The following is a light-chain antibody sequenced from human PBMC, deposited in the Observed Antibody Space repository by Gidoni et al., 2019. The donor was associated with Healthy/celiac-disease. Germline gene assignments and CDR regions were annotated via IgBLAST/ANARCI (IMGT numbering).Light chain of an antibody. CDR2: EVS. J-gene: IGKJ4*01. Sequence: DNVVIKNPPSLSVTPAQPSAISCKSSKSLLHSDGNTYLYWYLQKPGQPPQLLIYEVSSRFSGVPDRFSGSGSGTDFTLKICRVEAEDFGVYYCMQSIQLPLTFGGGTKVEIK. CDR1: KSLLHSDGNTY. CDR3: MQSIQLPLT. V-gene: IGKV2D-29*01.